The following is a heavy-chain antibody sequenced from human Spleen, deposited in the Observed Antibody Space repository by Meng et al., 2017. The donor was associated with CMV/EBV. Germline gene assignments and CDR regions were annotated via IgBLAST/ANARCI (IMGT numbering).Heavy chain of an antibody. CDR3: ARGYSRNWYNSASGFTF. Sequence: GGSLRLSCAASGFTVSSNYMSWVRQAPGKGLEWVSVIYSGGSTYYADSVKGRFTISRDNSKNTLYLKMNSLRAEDTAVYYCARGYSRNWYNSASGFTFWGQGTLVTVSS. D-gene: IGHD6-13*01. V-gene: IGHV3-53*01. CDR2: IYSGGST. J-gene: IGHJ4*02. CDR1: GFTVSSNY.